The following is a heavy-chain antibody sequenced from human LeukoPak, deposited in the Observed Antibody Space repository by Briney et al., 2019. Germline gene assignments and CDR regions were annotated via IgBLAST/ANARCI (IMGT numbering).Heavy chain of an antibody. CDR2: IIGGAGST. CDR3: AHGTMYQLDS. CDR1: GFTFSNFA. Sequence: GGSLRLSCAASGFTFSNFAMSWVRQAPGKGLEWVSGIIGGAGSTYYADSVRGRFTISGDNSKNTLYLQMNSLRADDTAVYYCAHGTMYQLDSWGQGTLVTVSS. V-gene: IGHV3-23*01. J-gene: IGHJ4*02. D-gene: IGHD2-2*01.